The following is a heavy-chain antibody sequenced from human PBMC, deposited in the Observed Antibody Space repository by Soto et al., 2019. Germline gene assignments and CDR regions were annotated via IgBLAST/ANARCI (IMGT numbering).Heavy chain of an antibody. CDR3: AREMTAVTATGDWFDP. CDR2: IYKDGST. V-gene: IGHV4-30-2*01. CDR1: GDSITSGGYS. D-gene: IGHD4-17*01. Sequence: SETLSLTCSVSGDSITSGGYSWTWIRQPSGKGLEWIGYIYKDGSTNYTPSLKSRVTLSVDKSKNQFSRSLKSVTAADTAVYYCAREMTAVTATGDWFDPWGQGILVTVSS. J-gene: IGHJ5*02.